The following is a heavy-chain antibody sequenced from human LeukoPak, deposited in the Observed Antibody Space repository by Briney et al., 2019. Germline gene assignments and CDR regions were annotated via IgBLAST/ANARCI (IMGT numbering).Heavy chain of an antibody. D-gene: IGHD6-13*01. J-gene: IGHJ4*02. Sequence: GGSLRLSCAPSGFILTSYAMSWVRQAPGKGLEWVSAISGSGGSTYYADSVRGRFTISRDNSKNTLYVQMNSLRVEDTAVYYCAKGSIAAHDAKKTLDYWGQGTLVTVSS. V-gene: IGHV3-23*01. CDR1: GFILTSYA. CDR2: ISGSGGST. CDR3: AKGSIAAHDAKKTLDY.